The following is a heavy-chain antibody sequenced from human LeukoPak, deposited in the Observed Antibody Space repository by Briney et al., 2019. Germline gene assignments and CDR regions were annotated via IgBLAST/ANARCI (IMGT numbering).Heavy chain of an antibody. Sequence: GGSLRLSCVASGFTSSRYWMTWFRQAPGKGLEWVANIKQDGSQKNYVDSVKGRFTISRDNAKKSLYLQMSSLRGEDTAVYYCARETGVLWFGERAAFDIWGQGTMVTVSS. J-gene: IGHJ3*02. CDR2: IKQDGSQK. V-gene: IGHV3-7*01. D-gene: IGHD3-10*01. CDR1: GFTSSRYW. CDR3: ARETGVLWFGERAAFDI.